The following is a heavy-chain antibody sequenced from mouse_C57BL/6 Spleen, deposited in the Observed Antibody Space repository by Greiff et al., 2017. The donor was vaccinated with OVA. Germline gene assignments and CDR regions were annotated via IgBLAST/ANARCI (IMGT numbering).Heavy chain of an antibody. CDR3: ARRSGSSYAMDY. D-gene: IGHD1-1*01. J-gene: IGHJ4*01. Sequence: QVTLKESGPGILQSSQTLSLSCSFSGFSLSTSGMGVSWIRQPSGKGLECLARIYWDDDKRSNPSLKSRLTISKDTSRNQLFLKITSVDTADTATYYCARRSGSSYAMDYWGQGTSVTVSS. CDR2: IYWDDDK. CDR1: GFSLSTSGMG. V-gene: IGHV8-12*01.